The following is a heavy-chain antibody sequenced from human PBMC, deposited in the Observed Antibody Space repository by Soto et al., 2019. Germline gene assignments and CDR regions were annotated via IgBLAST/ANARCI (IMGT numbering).Heavy chain of an antibody. V-gene: IGHV4-59*01. Sequence: SETLSITCTVCGGSISSYYWGWIRQPPGKGLEWIGYIYYSGSTNYNPSLKSRVTISVDTSKNQFSLKLSSVTAADTAVYYCARGYSSGWYSQLDWFDPWGQGTLVTVSS. CDR2: IYYSGST. CDR1: GGSISSYY. D-gene: IGHD6-19*01. J-gene: IGHJ5*02. CDR3: ARGYSSGWYSQLDWFDP.